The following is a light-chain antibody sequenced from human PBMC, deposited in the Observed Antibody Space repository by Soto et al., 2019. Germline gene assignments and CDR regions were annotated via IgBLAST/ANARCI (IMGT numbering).Light chain of an antibody. CDR2: KAS. CDR3: QQNNRDHWT. J-gene: IGKJ1*01. V-gene: IGKV1-5*03. CDR1: QSIGNW. Sequence: DIQITQSPSTLPASVGDRVTITCRASQSIGNWLAWYHQKAGKAPTLLIYKASKLESGVPSRFSGSGAGKEFTLPSSGLHPDDIGTYYCQQNNRDHWTFGQGTKGEIK.